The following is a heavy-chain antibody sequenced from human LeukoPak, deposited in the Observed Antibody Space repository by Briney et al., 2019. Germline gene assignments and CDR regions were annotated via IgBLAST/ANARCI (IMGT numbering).Heavy chain of an antibody. V-gene: IGHV3-7*01. D-gene: IGHD2/OR15-2a*01. J-gene: IGHJ4*02. CDR1: GFTFNTYW. CDR3: ARGGGNFDY. CDR2: IKRDESET. Sequence: QPGGSLRLSCSASGFTFNTYWMNWVRQAPGKGLEWVANIKRDESETYYVESVKGRFTISRDNAKNSLSLQMNSLRAEDTAVYYCARGGGNFDYWGQGTLVTVSS.